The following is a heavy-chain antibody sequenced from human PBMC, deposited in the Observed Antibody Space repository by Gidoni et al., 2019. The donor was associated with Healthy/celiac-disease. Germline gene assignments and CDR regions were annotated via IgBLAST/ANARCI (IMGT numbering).Heavy chain of an antibody. D-gene: IGHD6-13*01. CDR2: ISYDGSNK. CDR1: GFTFSSYA. V-gene: IGHV3-30-3*01. CDR3: ARVPYSSSWKGPFDY. J-gene: IGHJ4*02. Sequence: QVQLVESGGGVVQPGRSLRLSCAASGFTFSSYAMHWVRQAPGKGLEWVAVISYDGSNKYYADSVKGRFTISRDNSKNTLYLQMNSLRAEDTAVYYCARVPYSSSWKGPFDYWGQGTLVTVSS.